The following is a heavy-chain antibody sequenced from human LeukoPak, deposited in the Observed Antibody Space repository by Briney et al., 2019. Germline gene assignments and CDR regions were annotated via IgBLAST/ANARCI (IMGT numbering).Heavy chain of an antibody. CDR3: AREERSGPRNWFDP. CDR2: ISYDGSNK. V-gene: IGHV3-30*03. D-gene: IGHD6-25*01. Sequence: PGGSLRLSCAASGFTFSSYGMHWVRQAPGKGLEWVAVISYDGSNKYYADSVKGRFTISRDNSKNTLYLQMNSLRAEDTAVYYCAREERSGPRNWFDPWGQGTLVTVSS. CDR1: GFTFSSYG. J-gene: IGHJ5*02.